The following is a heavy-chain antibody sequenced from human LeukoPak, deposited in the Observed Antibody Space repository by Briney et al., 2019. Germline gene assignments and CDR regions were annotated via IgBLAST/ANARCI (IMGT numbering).Heavy chain of an antibody. CDR2: IKSKTDGGTT. CDR3: TTGYYGDYVY. CDR1: GFTFSSYA. V-gene: IGHV3-15*01. Sequence: GGSLRLSCAASGFTFSSYAMSWVRQAPGKGLEWVGRIKSKTDGGTTDYAAPVKGRFTISRDDSKNTLYLQMNSLKAEDTAVYYCTTGYYGDYVYWGQGTLVTVSS. D-gene: IGHD4-17*01. J-gene: IGHJ4*02.